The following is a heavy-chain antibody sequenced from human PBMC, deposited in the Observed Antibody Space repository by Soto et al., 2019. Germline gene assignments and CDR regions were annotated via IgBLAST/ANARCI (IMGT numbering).Heavy chain of an antibody. CDR3: VKDSLGGITPVFMPGPD. D-gene: IGHD3-16*01. J-gene: IGHJ4*02. CDR1: GLTFSTYG. CDR2: ISNDVRNI. V-gene: IGHV3-30*18. Sequence: VQLVESGGGVVQPGRSLRLSCGASGLTFSTYGFHWVRQAPGKGLEWVAVISNDVRNIHYAEAVKGRFTISRDNSKNTLYLQMNSLRPNDTAVYYCVKDSLGGITPVFMPGPDWGQGTLVTVSS.